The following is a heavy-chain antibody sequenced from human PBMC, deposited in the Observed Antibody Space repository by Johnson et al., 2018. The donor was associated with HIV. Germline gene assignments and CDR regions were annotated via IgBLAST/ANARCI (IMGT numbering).Heavy chain of an antibody. V-gene: IGHV3-30*03. J-gene: IGHJ3*02. Sequence: QVQLVESGGGVVQPGKSLRLSCVASGFSFSSYGMHWVRQAPGKGLEWVALISYDGSNKYYADSVEGRFTISRVNSKNTLYLQMNSLTPEDTAVYYCARDRAPVYSSSSSPFDAFDIWGQGTMVTVSS. D-gene: IGHD6-6*01. CDR1: GFSFSSYG. CDR2: ISYDGSNK. CDR3: ARDRAPVYSSSSSPFDAFDI.